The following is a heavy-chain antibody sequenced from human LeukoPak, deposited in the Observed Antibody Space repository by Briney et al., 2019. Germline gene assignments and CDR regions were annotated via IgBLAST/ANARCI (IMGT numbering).Heavy chain of an antibody. CDR2: ISPYTNNT. CDR3: TIGTGNFVPRSYSYGLDV. J-gene: IGHJ6*02. CDR1: GYSFTSYD. D-gene: IGHD3-10*01. V-gene: IGHV1-18*04. Sequence: PGASVKVSCKVSGYSFTSYDMTWVRQAPGQGLEWLGRISPYTNNTNYARKFQRIAASTTDTPTTTAHMELSSLRCDDTVDYYCTIGTGNFVPRSYSYGLDVWVRGTTATVP.